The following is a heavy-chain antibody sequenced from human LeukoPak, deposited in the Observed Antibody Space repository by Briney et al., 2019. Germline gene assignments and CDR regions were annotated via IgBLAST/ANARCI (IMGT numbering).Heavy chain of an antibody. Sequence: GESLKVSCKGSGYTFTNYWIGWVRQMPGKGLEWMGIIYPGDSDTRYSPSFQGQVTISADKSISTAFLQWSSLKASDSAMYFCARGDLEGSTKNYFDYWGQGTLVTVSS. J-gene: IGHJ4*02. CDR1: GYTFTNYW. CDR3: ARGDLEGSTKNYFDY. CDR2: IYPGDSDT. D-gene: IGHD1-26*01. V-gene: IGHV5-51*01.